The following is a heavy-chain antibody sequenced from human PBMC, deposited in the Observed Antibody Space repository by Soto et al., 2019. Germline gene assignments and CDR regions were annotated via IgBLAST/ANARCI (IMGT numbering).Heavy chain of an antibody. J-gene: IGHJ4*02. D-gene: IGHD2-2*01. CDR2: IYYSGST. Sequence: SETLSLTCIVSGGSISSYYWSWVRQPPGKGLEWIGYIYYSGSTNYNPSLKSRVTISVDTSKNQFSLKLSSVTAADTAVYYCARIQECTSTSCFPAYFDYWGQGTLVTVSS. CDR1: GGSISSYY. CDR3: ARIQECTSTSCFPAYFDY. V-gene: IGHV4-59*01.